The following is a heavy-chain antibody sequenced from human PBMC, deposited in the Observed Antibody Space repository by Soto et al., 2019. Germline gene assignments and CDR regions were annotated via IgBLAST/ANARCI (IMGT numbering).Heavy chain of an antibody. V-gene: IGHV3-66*01. CDR1: GFTVSNNY. Sequence: EVQLVESGGGLVQPGGSLRLSCAASGFTVSNNYMCWVRQAPGKGLEWVSLIYSGGVTHYADSVRGRFTISRDNSRNTLYRQMNSLRADDADVYYCEKRGTTVTTAVWYWGQATVVTVSS. J-gene: IGHJ4*02. CDR3: EKRGTTVTTAVWY. D-gene: IGHD4-17*01. CDR2: IYSGGVT.